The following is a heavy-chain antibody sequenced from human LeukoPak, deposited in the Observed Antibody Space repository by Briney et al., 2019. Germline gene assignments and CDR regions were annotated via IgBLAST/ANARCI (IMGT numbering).Heavy chain of an antibody. CDR2: INSDGSSI. CDR3: ASGYYYASGSPDY. CDR1: GFSFTDYP. J-gene: IGHJ4*02. D-gene: IGHD3-10*01. Sequence: GGSLRLSCATSGFSFTDYPMNWVRQAPGKGLVWVSRINSDGSSITYADSVKGRFTISRDNAKTTLYLQMNSLRAEDTAVYYCASGYYYASGSPDYWGQGTLVTVSS. V-gene: IGHV3-74*01.